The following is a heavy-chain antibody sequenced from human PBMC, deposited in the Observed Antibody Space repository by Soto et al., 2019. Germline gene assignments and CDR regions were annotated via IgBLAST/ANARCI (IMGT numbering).Heavy chain of an antibody. CDR1: GYAFTTYG. CDR3: ARGRYGDY. D-gene: IGHD1-1*01. Sequence: QVHLVQSGAEVKKSGASVKVSCKGSGYAFTTYGITWVRQAPGQGLEWMGWISAHNGNTNYAQKLQGRVTVTRDTSPSTAYMELRSLRSDDTAVYYCARGRYGDYWGQGALVTVSS. CDR2: ISAHNGNT. J-gene: IGHJ4*02. V-gene: IGHV1-18*01.